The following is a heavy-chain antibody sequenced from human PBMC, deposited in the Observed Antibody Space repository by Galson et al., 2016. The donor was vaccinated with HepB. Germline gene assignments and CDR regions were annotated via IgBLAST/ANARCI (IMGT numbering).Heavy chain of an antibody. J-gene: IGHJ6*02. CDR2: IDPRDSYT. CDR3: ARYRGYYGMDV. CDR1: GYSFTSYW. V-gene: IGHV5-10-1*01. D-gene: IGHD3-10*01. Sequence: QSGAEVKKPGESLRISCEGSGYSFTSYWISWVRQMPGKGMEWMGRIDPRDSYTNQSPSFQGHVTIPADKSISTAYLQWSSLKASDTAMYYCARYRGYYGMDVWGQGTTVTVSS.